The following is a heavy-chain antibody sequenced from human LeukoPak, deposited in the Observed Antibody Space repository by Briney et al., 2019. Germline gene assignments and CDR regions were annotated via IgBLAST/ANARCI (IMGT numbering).Heavy chain of an antibody. CDR3: ARSMGPGTFDY. D-gene: IGHD2/OR15-2a*01. J-gene: IGHJ4*02. CDR1: GYTFTSYY. V-gene: IGHV1-46*01. CDR2: INPSGGST. Sequence: SVKVSCKASGYTFTSYYMHWVRQAPGQGLEWMGIINPSGGSTSYAQKFQGRVTMTRDMSTSTVYMELSSLRSEDTAVYYCARSMGPGTFDYWGQGTLVTVSS.